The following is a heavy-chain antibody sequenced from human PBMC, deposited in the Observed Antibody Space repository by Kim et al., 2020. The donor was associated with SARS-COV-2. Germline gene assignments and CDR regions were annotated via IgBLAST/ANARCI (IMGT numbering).Heavy chain of an antibody. CDR3: ARGRNAKPEYGDYLYYYDSSDAFDI. CDR2: IGTAGDP. CDR1: GFTFSSYD. J-gene: IGHJ3*02. V-gene: IGHV3-13*05. Sequence: GGSLRLSCAASGFTFSSYDMHWVRQATGKGLEWVSAIGTAGDPYYPGSVKGRFTISRENAKNSLYLQMNSLRAGDTAVYYCARGRNAKPEYGDYLYYYDSSDAFDIWGQGTMVTVSS. D-gene: IGHD3-22*01.